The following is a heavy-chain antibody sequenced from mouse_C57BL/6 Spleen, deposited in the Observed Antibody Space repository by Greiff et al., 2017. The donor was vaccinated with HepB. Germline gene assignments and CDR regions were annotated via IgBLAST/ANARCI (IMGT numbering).Heavy chain of an antibody. CDR1: GYTFTSYG. CDR2: IYPRSGNT. J-gene: IGHJ2*01. D-gene: IGHD1-1*01. Sequence: QVQLKESGAELARPGASVKLSCKASGYTFTSYGISWVKQRTGQGLEWIGEIYPRSGNTYYNEKFKGKATLTADKSSSTAYMELRSLTSEDSAVYFCAKVPFTTVVATDFDYWGQGTTLTVSS. CDR3: AKVPFTTVVATDFDY. V-gene: IGHV1-81*01.